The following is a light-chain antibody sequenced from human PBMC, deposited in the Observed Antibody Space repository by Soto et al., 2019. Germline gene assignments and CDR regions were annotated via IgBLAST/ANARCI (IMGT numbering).Light chain of an antibody. CDR2: AAS. V-gene: IGKV1-39*01. CDR3: QQSSFTPRRT. J-gene: IGKJ1*01. CDR1: ENIRHY. Sequence: DIQMAQSPSSLSASLGDRVTITCRASENIRHYLNWYQQKPGKAPTLLIYAASTLQSGVPSRFSGSGSGADFTLTISSLQPEDFASYYCQQSSFTPRRTFGQGTKVEIK.